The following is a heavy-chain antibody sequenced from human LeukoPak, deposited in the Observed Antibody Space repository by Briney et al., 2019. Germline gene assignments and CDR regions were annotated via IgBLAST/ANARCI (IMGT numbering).Heavy chain of an antibody. CDR3: AREDRSWYYDFWSGPRDFDY. Sequence: GGSLRLSCAASGFTFSSYSMNWVRQAPGKGLEWVSSISSSSSYIYYADSVKGRFTISRDNAKNSLYLQMNSLRAEDTAAYYCAREDRSWYYDFWSGPRDFDYWGQGTLVTVSS. J-gene: IGHJ4*02. CDR1: GFTFSSYS. CDR2: ISSSSSYI. D-gene: IGHD3-3*01. V-gene: IGHV3-21*01.